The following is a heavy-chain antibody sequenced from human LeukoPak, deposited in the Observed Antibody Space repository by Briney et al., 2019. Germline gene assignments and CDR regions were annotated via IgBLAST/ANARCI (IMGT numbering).Heavy chain of an antibody. CDR3: ARVTGITIFGVVRENWFDP. Sequence: GGSLRLSCAASGFTFSSYWMHWVRQAPGKGLVWVSRINSDGSSTSYADSVKGRFTISRDNAKNTLYLQMNSLRAEDTAVYYCARVTGITIFGVVRENWFDPWGQGTLVTVSS. CDR2: INSDGSST. D-gene: IGHD3-3*01. CDR1: GFTFSSYW. V-gene: IGHV3-74*01. J-gene: IGHJ5*02.